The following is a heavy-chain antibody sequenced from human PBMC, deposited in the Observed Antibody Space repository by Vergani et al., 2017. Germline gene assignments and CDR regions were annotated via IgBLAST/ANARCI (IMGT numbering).Heavy chain of an antibody. J-gene: IGHJ6*02. CDR1: GYSLTSYW. CDR2: IYHGDSDT. CDR3: ARRGRYCSSTSCYGGDYYYGMDV. Sequence: EVPLVQSGAEVKKPGEPLTIFCKGSGYSLTSYWIGWVRQLPGKGLEWMEIIYHGDSDTRYSPSFQGQVTISDDKSISTAYLEWSSLKASDTPMYYCARRGRYCSSTSCYGGDYYYGMDVWGQGTTVTVSS. D-gene: IGHD2-2*01. V-gene: IGHV5-51*01.